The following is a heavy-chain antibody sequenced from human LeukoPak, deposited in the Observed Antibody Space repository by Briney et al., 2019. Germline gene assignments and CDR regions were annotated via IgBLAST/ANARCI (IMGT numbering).Heavy chain of an antibody. V-gene: IGHV3-7*01. J-gene: IGHJ4*02. Sequence: GGSLRLSCAASGFTFSDYWMSWMRQAPGKGLEWVANIKYDGDEEYYVDSVKGRFTISRDNAKSSLYLQLNSLRIENTAVYYCKSGGAAPGSFDNWGQGTLVTVSP. D-gene: IGHD6-13*01. CDR2: IKYDGDEE. CDR1: GFTFSDYW. CDR3: KSGGAAPGSFDN.